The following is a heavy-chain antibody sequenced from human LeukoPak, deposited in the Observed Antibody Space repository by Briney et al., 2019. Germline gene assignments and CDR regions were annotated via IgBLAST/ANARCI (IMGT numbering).Heavy chain of an antibody. Sequence: ASVKVSCKASGYTFTGYYMHWVRQAPGQGLEWMGRINPNSGGTNYAQKFQGRVTMTRDTSISTAYMELSRLRSDDTAVYYRAREEGYYGSGSILGYYFDYWGQGTLVTVSS. D-gene: IGHD3-10*01. J-gene: IGHJ4*02. CDR1: GYTFTGYY. CDR2: INPNSGGT. CDR3: AREEGYYGSGSILGYYFDY. V-gene: IGHV1-2*06.